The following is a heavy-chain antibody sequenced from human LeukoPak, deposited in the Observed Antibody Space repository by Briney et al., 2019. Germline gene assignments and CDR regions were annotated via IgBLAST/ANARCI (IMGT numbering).Heavy chain of an antibody. CDR2: ISSSGSTI. J-gene: IGHJ5*02. V-gene: IGHV3-48*03. CDR1: GFTFSSYE. CDR3: ARETASGFGEPPGWFDP. D-gene: IGHD3-10*01. Sequence: PGGSLRLSCAASGFTFSSYEMNWVRQAPGKGLEWVPYISSSGSTIYYADSVKGRFTISRDNAKNSLYLQMNSLRAEDTAVYYRARETASGFGEPPGWFDPWGQGTLVTVSS.